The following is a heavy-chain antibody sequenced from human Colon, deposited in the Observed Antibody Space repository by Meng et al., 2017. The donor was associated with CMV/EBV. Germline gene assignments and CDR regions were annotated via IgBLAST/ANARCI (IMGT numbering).Heavy chain of an antibody. CDR2: ISAYNGNT. V-gene: IGHV1-18*01. CDR3: ARNGEGSGWLLGNSYYYYGMDV. Sequence: YGISWVRKAPGQGLEWMGWISAYNGNTNYAQKLQGRVTMTTDTSTSTAYMELRSLRSDDTAVYYCARNGEGSGWLLGNSYYYYGMDVWGQGTTVTVSS. J-gene: IGHJ6*02. CDR1: YG. D-gene: IGHD3-22*01.